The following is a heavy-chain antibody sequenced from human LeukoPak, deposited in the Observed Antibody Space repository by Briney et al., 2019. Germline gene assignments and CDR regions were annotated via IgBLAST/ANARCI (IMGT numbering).Heavy chain of an antibody. CDR2: ISAYNGNT. Sequence: ASVKVSCKASGYTFTSYGISWVRQAPGQGLEWMGWISAYNGNTNYAQELQGRVTMTTDTSTSTAYMELRSLRSDDTAVYYCARDGLRFLEWLVPDAFDIWGQGTMVTVSS. CDR1: GYTFTSYG. V-gene: IGHV1-18*01. D-gene: IGHD3-3*01. J-gene: IGHJ3*02. CDR3: ARDGLRFLEWLVPDAFDI.